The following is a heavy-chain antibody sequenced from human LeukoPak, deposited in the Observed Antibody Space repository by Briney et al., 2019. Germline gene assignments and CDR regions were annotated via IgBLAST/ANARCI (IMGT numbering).Heavy chain of an antibody. CDR1: GFTFDDYA. V-gene: IGHV3-9*01. CDR3: AKDYYDSSGYHLPDADYAFDI. J-gene: IGHJ3*02. Sequence: QPGRSLRLSCAASGFTFDDYAMYWVRHAPGKGLEWVSGISWNSGSIGYADSVKGRFTISRDNAKNSLYLQMNSLRAEDTALYYCAKDYYDSSGYHLPDADYAFDIWGQGTMVTVSS. D-gene: IGHD3-22*01. CDR2: ISWNSGSI.